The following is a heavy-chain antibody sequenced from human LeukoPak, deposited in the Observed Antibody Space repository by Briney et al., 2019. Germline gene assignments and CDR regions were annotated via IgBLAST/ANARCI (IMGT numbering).Heavy chain of an antibody. CDR2: ISAYNGNT. Sequence: APVKVSCKASGYTFTSYGISWVRQAPGQGLEWMGWISAYNGNTNYAQKLQGRVTLTTDTSTSTAYMELRSLRSGDTAVYYCARDQAMIVVVPGYWGQGTLVTVSS. CDR3: ARDQAMIVVVPGY. D-gene: IGHD3-22*01. J-gene: IGHJ4*02. V-gene: IGHV1-18*01. CDR1: GYTFTSYG.